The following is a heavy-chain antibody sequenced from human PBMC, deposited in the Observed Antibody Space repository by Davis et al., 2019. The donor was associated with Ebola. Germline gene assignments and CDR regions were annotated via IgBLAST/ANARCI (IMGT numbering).Heavy chain of an antibody. Sequence: PSETLSLTCTVSGGSISSSSYYWGWIRQPPGKGLEWIGSIYYSGSTNYNPSLKSRVTISVDTSKNQFSLKLSSVTAADTAVYYCARRYSNYVPYYYYYMDVWGKGTTVTVSS. J-gene: IGHJ6*03. CDR2: IYYSGST. CDR1: GGSISSSSYY. D-gene: IGHD4-11*01. V-gene: IGHV4-39*07. CDR3: ARRYSNYVPYYYYYMDV.